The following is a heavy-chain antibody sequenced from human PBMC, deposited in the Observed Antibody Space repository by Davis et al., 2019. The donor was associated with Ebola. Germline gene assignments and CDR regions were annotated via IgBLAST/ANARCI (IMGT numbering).Heavy chain of an antibody. Sequence: SETLSLTCSVSGASIGRSYWRLIRHATGQLLEWIAFIYNSASSNQNPSLQSRVTISIDTPNKQISLRLSSVTAADTAVYYCARGGYVPLREDAFDIWGQGTMVTVSS. CDR2: IYNSASS. V-gene: IGHV4-59*12. CDR3: ARGGYVPLREDAFDI. D-gene: IGHD6-13*01. CDR1: GASIGRSY. J-gene: IGHJ3*02.